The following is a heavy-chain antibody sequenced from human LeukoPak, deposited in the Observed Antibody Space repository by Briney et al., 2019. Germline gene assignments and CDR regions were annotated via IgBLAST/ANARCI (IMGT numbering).Heavy chain of an antibody. Sequence: GGSLRLSCAASGFTFSDYYMSWIRQAPGKGLEWISYISGSDNSIYHADSMKGRFTISRDNAKNSLYLQMSSLRDEDTAVYYCARARNGYNDYWGQGTLVTVSS. J-gene: IGHJ4*02. V-gene: IGHV3-11*01. D-gene: IGHD5-24*01. CDR2: ISGSDNSI. CDR1: GFTFSDYY. CDR3: ARARNGYNDY.